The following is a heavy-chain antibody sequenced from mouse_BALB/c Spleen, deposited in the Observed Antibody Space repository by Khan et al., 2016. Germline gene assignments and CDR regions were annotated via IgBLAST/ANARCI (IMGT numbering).Heavy chain of an antibody. CDR3: ASWHYDGSSP. J-gene: IGHJ2*01. D-gene: IGHD1-1*01. CDR1: GYSISSGYS. CDR2: IHYNGST. Sequence: EVQLLESGPDLVKPSQSLSLTCTVTGYSISSGYSWHWIRQFPGNKLEWMGYIHYNGSTKYNPSLKSRISITRDTSKNQFFLQLNSVTTEDTATYYWASWHYDGSSPWGQGTTLTVSA. V-gene: IGHV3-1*02.